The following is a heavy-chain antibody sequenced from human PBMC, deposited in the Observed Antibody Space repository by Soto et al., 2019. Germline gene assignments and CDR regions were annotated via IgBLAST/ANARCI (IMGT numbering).Heavy chain of an antibody. V-gene: IGHV4-34*01. J-gene: IGHJ4*02. D-gene: IGHD3-22*01. CDR3: ARGRRNYYDSSGRTLDY. Sequence: QVQLQQWGAGLLKPSETLSLTCAVYGGSFSGYYWSWIRQPPGKGLEWIGEITHSGSTNYNPSLKSRVTISVDTSKNQFSLKLSSVTAADTAVYYCARGRRNYYDSSGRTLDYWGQGTLVTVSS. CDR1: GGSFSGYY. CDR2: ITHSGST.